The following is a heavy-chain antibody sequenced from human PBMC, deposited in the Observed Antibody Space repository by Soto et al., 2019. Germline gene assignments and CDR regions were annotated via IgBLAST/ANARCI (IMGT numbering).Heavy chain of an antibody. J-gene: IGHJ4*02. CDR3: ARGAEYNWNYDY. CDR2: IYYSGST. V-gene: IGHV4-30-4*01. Sequence: TLSLTCTVSGGSISSGDYYWSWIRQPPGKGLEWIGYIYYSGSTYYNPSLKSRVTISVDTSKNQFSLKLSSVTAADTAVYYCARGAEYNWNYDYWGQGTLVTVSS. D-gene: IGHD1-7*01. CDR1: GGSISSGDYY.